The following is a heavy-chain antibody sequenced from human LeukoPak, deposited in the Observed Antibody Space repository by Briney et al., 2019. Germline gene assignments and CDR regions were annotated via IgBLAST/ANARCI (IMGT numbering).Heavy chain of an antibody. D-gene: IGHD5-18*01. CDR1: RGTLSSYA. J-gene: IGHJ4*02. Sequence: ASVKVSCKASRGTLSSYAISWVRQAPGQGLEWMGRIIPIFGTANYAQKFQGRVTITTDESTSTGYMELSSLRSEDTAVYYCARVADTAMEYYFDYWGQGTLVTVSS. CDR3: ARVADTAMEYYFDY. CDR2: IIPIFGTA. V-gene: IGHV1-69*05.